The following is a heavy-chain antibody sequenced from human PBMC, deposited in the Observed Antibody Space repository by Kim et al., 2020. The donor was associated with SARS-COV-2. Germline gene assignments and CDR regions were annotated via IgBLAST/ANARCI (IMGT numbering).Heavy chain of an antibody. Sequence: GESLKISCKGSGYSFTTYWISWVRQMPGKGLEWMGRIDPSDSYTNYSPSFQGHVTISADKSISTAYLQWSTLKASDTAMYYCSRQGSTYAFDIWGQGTMVTVSS. CDR1: GYSFTTYW. D-gene: IGHD4-4*01. V-gene: IGHV5-10-1*01. CDR3: SRQGSTYAFDI. CDR2: IDPSDSYT. J-gene: IGHJ3*02.